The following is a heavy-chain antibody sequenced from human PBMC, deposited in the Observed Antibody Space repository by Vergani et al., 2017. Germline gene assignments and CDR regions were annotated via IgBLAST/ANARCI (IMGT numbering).Heavy chain of an antibody. CDR1: GFTFSSYA. V-gene: IGHV3-30-3*01. CDR2: ISYDGSNK. Sequence: QVQLVESGGGVVQPGRSLRLSCAASGFTFSSYAMHWVRQAPGKGLEWVAVISYDGSNKYYADSVKGRFTISRDNSKNTLYLQMNSLRAEDTAVYYCARGDIMVRGVVLPGYWGQGTLVTVSS. D-gene: IGHD3-10*01. J-gene: IGHJ4*02. CDR3: ARGDIMVRGVVLPGY.